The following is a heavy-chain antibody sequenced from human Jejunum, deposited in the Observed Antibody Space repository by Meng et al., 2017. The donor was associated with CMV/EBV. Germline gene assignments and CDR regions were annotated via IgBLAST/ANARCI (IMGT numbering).Heavy chain of an antibody. Sequence: GFVFEHSAMPWVRQAPGKGLELVSGISWNPNSITYAESVRGRFTISRDNGKKTLYLQMNSLRPDDTALYYCSKDETGYEALGGMDVWGLGTTVTVSS. CDR2: ISWNPNSI. CDR1: GFVFEHSA. V-gene: IGHV3-9*01. CDR3: SKDETGYEALGGMDV. J-gene: IGHJ6*02. D-gene: IGHD5-12*01.